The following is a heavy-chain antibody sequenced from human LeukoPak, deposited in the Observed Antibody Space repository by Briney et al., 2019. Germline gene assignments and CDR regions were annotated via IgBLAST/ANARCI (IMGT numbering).Heavy chain of an antibody. J-gene: IGHJ6*02. CDR3: ARDLSVDTAMVTYSYYYGMDV. D-gene: IGHD5-18*01. CDR1: GFTFSSYC. Sequence: PGGSLRLSCAASGFTFSSYCMHWVRQAPGKELEWVAVTWYDGSNKYYSASVKGRFTISRDNSKNTLYLQMNSLRAEDTAVYYCARDLSVDTAMVTYSYYYGMDVWGQGTTVTVSS. V-gene: IGHV3-33*01. CDR2: TWYDGSNK.